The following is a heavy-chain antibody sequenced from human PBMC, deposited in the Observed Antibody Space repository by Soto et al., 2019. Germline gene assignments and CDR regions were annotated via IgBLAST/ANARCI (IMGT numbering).Heavy chain of an antibody. CDR2: ISVYNGDT. D-gene: IGHD6-6*01. V-gene: IGHV1-18*01. J-gene: IGHJ5*02. CDR3: ARDLRAARPGWFDP. Sequence: QVQLVQSRAEVKKPGASVKVSCRASGYTFATYGISWVRQAPGQGLEWMGWISVYNGDTNYAQKFQGRVTMTTDTSTSTAYMELRSLRSDDAAVYYCARDLRAARPGWFDPWGQGTLVTVSS. CDR1: GYTFATYG.